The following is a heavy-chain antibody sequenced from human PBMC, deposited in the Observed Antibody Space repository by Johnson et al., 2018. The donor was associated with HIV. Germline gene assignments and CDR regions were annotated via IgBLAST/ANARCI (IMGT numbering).Heavy chain of an antibody. CDR2: LYSGGST. J-gene: IGHJ3*02. V-gene: IGHV3-66*01. CDR1: GFTFSTNY. CDR3: TGEDGLGESALVFDM. Sequence: VHLVDSGGGVVQPGRSLRLSCAASGFTFSTNYMSWVRQAPGKGLEWVSVLYSGGSTYYADSVKCRFTISRDNSKNTLYLQMNILRAEDTAVYYCTGEDGLGESALVFDMWGQGTMVTVSS. D-gene: IGHD3-16*02.